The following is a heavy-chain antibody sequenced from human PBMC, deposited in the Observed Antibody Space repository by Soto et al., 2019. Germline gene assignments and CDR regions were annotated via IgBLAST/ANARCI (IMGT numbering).Heavy chain of an antibody. D-gene: IGHD2-8*01. CDR1: GFTFSSCS. V-gene: IGHV3-48*02. J-gene: IGHJ4*02. CDR3: AKYCSSDVCFDY. CDR2: ISGSGDTK. Sequence: EVQLVESGGGLVQPGGSLRLSCASSGFTFSSCSMNWVRQAPGKGLEWVSFISGSGDTKYYADSVKGRFTISRDNAKNSLYLHMSSLSDEDTAEYYCAKYCSSDVCFDYWGQGTLVNVSS.